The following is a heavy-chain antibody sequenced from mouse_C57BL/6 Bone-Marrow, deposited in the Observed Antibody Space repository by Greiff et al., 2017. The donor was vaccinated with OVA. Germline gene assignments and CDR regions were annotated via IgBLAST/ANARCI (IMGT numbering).Heavy chain of an antibody. CDR1: GFSFNTYA. D-gene: IGHD5-5*01. V-gene: IGHV10-1*01. Sequence: EVQLVESGGGLVQPKGSLKLSCAASGFSFNTYAMNWVRQAPGKGLEWVARISSKSNNNATYYADSVKDRFTISRDDSDIMLYLQMNNLITLESAMYYCVGRNYLPYWYFDVWGTGTTVTVSS. CDR3: VGRNYLPYWYFDV. CDR2: ISSKSNNNAT. J-gene: IGHJ1*03.